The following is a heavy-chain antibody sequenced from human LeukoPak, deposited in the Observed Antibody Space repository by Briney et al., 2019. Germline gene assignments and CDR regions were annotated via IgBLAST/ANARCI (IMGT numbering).Heavy chain of an antibody. D-gene: IGHD4-17*01. J-gene: IGHJ5*02. CDR3: AKYGDYSRLGGNWFDP. CDR1: GFTFDNYA. CDR2: IITGGDST. V-gene: IGHV3-23*01. Sequence: GGSLRLSCAASGFTFDNYAMSWVRQAPGKGLEWVSAIITGGDSTYYADSVKGRFTISRDNSKNTLYVQMNSLRVEDTAIYYCAKYGDYSRLGGNWFDPWGQGTLVTVSS.